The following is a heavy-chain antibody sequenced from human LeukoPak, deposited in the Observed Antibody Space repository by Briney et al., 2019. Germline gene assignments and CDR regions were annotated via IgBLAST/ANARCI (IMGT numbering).Heavy chain of an antibody. CDR2: ISYDGSNK. D-gene: IGHD6-13*01. CDR3: AKDDEGAAVFDY. V-gene: IGHV3-30*18. Sequence: PGGSLRLSCAASGFTFSSYGMHWVRQAPGKGLEWVAVISYDGSNKYYADSVKGRFTISRDNSKNTLYLQMNSLRAEDTAVYYCAKDDEGAAVFDYWGQGTLVTVSS. J-gene: IGHJ4*02. CDR1: GFTFSSYG.